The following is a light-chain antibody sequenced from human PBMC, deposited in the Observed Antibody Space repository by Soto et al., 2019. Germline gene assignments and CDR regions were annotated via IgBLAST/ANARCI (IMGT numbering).Light chain of an antibody. V-gene: IGKV3-20*01. CDR3: QQYVPSPSAWT. CDR1: QSVPSSY. CDR2: DAS. Sequence: EIVLTQSPGTLSLSPGERATLSCRASQSVPSSYLAWYQQKPGQAPRLLIYDASARAAGIPDRFSGSGSGTDFTLTISRLEPDDFAVYYWQQYVPSPSAWTFGHGSKVELK. J-gene: IGKJ1*01.